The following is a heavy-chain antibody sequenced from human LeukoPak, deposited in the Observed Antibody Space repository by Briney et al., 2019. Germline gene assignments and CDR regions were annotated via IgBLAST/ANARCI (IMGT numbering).Heavy chain of an antibody. CDR3: ARDRDSSSHYFDY. V-gene: IGHV3-30*04. J-gene: IGHJ4*02. Sequence: GTSLRLSCAASGFTFSSHALHWVRQAPGKGLEWVGVILYDGSDSYYTDSVKGRFTLSRDNSKNTLYLQMNSLRAEDTAVYFCARDRDSSSHYFDYWGQGALVTVSS. D-gene: IGHD6-6*01. CDR2: ILYDGSDS. CDR1: GFTFSSHA.